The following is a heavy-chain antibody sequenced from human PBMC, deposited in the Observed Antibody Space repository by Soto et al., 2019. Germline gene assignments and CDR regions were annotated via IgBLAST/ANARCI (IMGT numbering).Heavy chain of an antibody. CDR2: IYYSGST. V-gene: IGHV4-59*01. CDR3: ARVPYYSSSSRRGHYYYYGMDV. J-gene: IGHJ6*02. CDR1: GGSISSYY. Sequence: PSETLSLTCTVSGGSISSYYWSWIRQPPGKGLEWIGYIYYSGSTNYNPSLKSRVTISVDTSKNQFSLKLSSVTAADTAVCYCARVPYYSSSSRRGHYYYYGMDVWGQGTTVTVSS. D-gene: IGHD6-6*01.